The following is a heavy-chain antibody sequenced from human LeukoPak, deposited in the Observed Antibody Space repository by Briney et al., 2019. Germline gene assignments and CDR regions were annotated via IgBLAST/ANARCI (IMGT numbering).Heavy chain of an antibody. CDR1: GGSISSDY. CDR3: ARSTGSSSSWGLGAFDI. J-gene: IGHJ3*02. Sequence: SETLSLTCTVSGGSISSDYWSWIRQPPGKGLEWIGYIYYSGSTKYNPSLKSLVTISVDTSKNQLSLNLSSVTAVDTAVCYCARSTGSSSSWGLGAFDIWGQGTMVTVSA. CDR2: IYYSGST. V-gene: IGHV4-59*13. D-gene: IGHD6-6*01.